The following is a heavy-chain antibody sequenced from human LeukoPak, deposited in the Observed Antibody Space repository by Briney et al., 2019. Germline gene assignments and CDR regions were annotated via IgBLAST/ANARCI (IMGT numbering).Heavy chain of an antibody. CDR2: PVYRFKWYN. CDR1: GDSVSSNSVA. Sequence: RTFSLTCAISGDSVSSNSVAWNWIRQSPSRGLEWLGSPVYRFKWYNHYALSVKSRITINPDTSKNHFSLQLNSVTPEDTAVYYCARDRGSLRHYFDYWGQGTLDTVSS. CDR3: ARDRGSLRHYFDY. V-gene: IGHV6-1*01. J-gene: IGHJ4*02. D-gene: IGHD1-26*01.